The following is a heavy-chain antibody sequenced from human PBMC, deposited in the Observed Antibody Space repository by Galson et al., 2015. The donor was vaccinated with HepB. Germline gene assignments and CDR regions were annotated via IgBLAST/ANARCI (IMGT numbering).Heavy chain of an antibody. CDR1: GYTFTSYD. V-gene: IGHV1-8*01. J-gene: IGHJ6*02. CDR2: MNPNSGNT. Sequence: SVKVSCKASGYTFTSYDINWVRQATGQGLEWMGWMNPNSGNTGYAQTFRGRVTMTRNTAISTAYMELTSLRSEDTAVYFCARSHPSYSGSSGFNGLDIWGQGTTVTVSS. D-gene: IGHD3-22*01. CDR3: ARSHPSYSGSSGFNGLDI.